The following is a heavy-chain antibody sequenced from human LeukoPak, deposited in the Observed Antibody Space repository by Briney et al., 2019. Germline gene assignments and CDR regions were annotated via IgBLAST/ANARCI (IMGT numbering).Heavy chain of an antibody. CDR1: GGSISSHY. CDR2: IYYSGST. V-gene: IGHV4-59*11. D-gene: IGHD6-25*01. Sequence: SETLSLTCTVSGGSISSHYWSWIRQPPGKGLEWIGYIYYSGSTNYNPSLKSRVTISVDTSKNQFSLKLSSVTAADTAVYYCARGIAALQNWFDPWGQGTLVTVSS. CDR3: ARGIAALQNWFDP. J-gene: IGHJ5*02.